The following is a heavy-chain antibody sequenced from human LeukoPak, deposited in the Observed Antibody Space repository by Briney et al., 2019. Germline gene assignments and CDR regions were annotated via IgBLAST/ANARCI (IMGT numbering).Heavy chain of an antibody. D-gene: IGHD6-19*01. Sequence: GGSLRLSCAASGFTFSTYAMSWVRQAPGKGLESVSRINTDGTVTTYADSVKGRFTVSRDNADNTMFLQMNSVRDEDTAVYYCATKQWLAPPPDSWGQGTPVTVSS. V-gene: IGHV3-74*01. CDR3: ATKQWLAPPPDS. CDR1: GFTFSTYA. J-gene: IGHJ4*02. CDR2: INTDGTVT.